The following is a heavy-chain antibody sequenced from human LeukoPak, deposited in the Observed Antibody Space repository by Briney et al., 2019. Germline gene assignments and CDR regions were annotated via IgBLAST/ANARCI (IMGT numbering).Heavy chain of an antibody. Sequence: GGSLRLSCAASGFTFSHYAMYWVRQAPGKGLEWVALISYGGSVQYYADSVKGRFTISRDSPKNTLYLQMNSLRPEDTAVYYCARERTGFYAEYWGQGTLVTVSS. V-gene: IGHV3-30*04. D-gene: IGHD3/OR15-3a*01. CDR2: ISYGGSVQ. J-gene: IGHJ4*02. CDR3: ARERTGFYAEY. CDR1: GFTFSHYA.